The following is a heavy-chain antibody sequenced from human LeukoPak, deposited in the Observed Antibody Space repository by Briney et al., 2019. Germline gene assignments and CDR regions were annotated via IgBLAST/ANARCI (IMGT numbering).Heavy chain of an antibody. V-gene: IGHV1-18*01. J-gene: IGHJ4*02. D-gene: IGHD3-22*01. CDR2: FSAYNGNT. CDR3: ARSADYDSSGYYYDSDY. Sequence: GASVKVSCMASGYTFTLSGISWVRQAPGQGLEWMGCFSAYNGNTNYAQKLQGRVTMTTDTSTSTAYMELRSLRSDDTAVYYCARSADYDSSGYYYDSDYWGQGTLVTVSS. CDR1: GYTFTLSG.